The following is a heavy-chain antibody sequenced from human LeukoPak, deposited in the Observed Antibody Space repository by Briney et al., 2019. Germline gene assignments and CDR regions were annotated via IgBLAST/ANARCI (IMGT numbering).Heavy chain of an antibody. D-gene: IGHD5-12*01. CDR1: GFTFSSYG. CDR2: IRYDGSNK. V-gene: IGHV3-30*02. J-gene: IGHJ4*02. Sequence: GGSLRLSCAASGFTFSSYGMHWVRQAPGKGLEWVAFIRYDGSNKYYADSVKGRFTISRDNSKNTLYLQMNSLRAEDTAVYYCAKDGSGRHSGYDLGYWGQGTLVTVSS. CDR3: AKDGSGRHSGYDLGY.